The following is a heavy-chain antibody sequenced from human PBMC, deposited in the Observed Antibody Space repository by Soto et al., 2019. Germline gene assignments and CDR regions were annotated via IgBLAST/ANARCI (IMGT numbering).Heavy chain of an antibody. CDR3: AKNWNWGSLVH. CDR1: GGSFSPNY. D-gene: IGHD7-27*01. CDR2: IYYDGTA. Sequence: SETLSLTCTVSGGSFSPNYWSWIRQPPGKGLEWVGYIYYDGTARHNPSLKSRVTISVDTPKNQFSLKLSSVTAADTAVYYCAKNWNWGSLVHWGRGTLVTVSS. V-gene: IGHV4-59*08. J-gene: IGHJ4*02.